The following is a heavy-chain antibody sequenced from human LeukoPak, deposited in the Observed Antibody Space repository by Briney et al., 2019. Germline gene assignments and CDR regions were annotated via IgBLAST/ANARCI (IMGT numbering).Heavy chain of an antibody. D-gene: IGHD6-19*01. CDR2: IDYSGST. CDR1: GGSISTYY. Sequence: SETLSLTCSVSGGSISTYYWSWVRQSPGKGLEWIGHIDYSGSTNYNPSLESRVTISVDTSKNQFSLKLSSVTAADTAVYYCASRNPFIAVAEWGQGTLVTVSS. CDR3: ASRNPFIAVAE. J-gene: IGHJ4*02. V-gene: IGHV4-59*12.